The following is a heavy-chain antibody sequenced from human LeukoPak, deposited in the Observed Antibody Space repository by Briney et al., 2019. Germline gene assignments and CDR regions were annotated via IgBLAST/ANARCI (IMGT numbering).Heavy chain of an antibody. J-gene: IGHJ4*02. V-gene: IGHV3-64D*09. CDR3: VRDPAAYYYDSTFDY. CDR1: GFTFSNHA. Sequence: GGSLRLSCSASGFTFSNHAMHWVRQAPGKGLEFVAAISSNGGTTYHADSVEGRFAISRDNSKNTLFLQMTFLSIEDTAVYYCVRDPAAYYYDSTFDYWGQGTLVTVSA. CDR2: ISSNGGTT. D-gene: IGHD3-22*01.